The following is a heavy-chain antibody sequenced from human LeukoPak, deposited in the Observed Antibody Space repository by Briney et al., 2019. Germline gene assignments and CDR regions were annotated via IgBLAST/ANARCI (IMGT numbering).Heavy chain of an antibody. CDR2: ISYDGSNK. V-gene: IGHV3-30*14. CDR1: GFTFSSYA. J-gene: IGHJ4*02. Sequence: GGSLRLSCAASGFTFSSYAMHWVRQAPGKGLEWVAVISYDGSNKYYADSVKGRFTISRDNSKNTLYLQMNSLRAEDTAVYYCARESPIFGVVNPFDYWGQGTLVTVSS. CDR3: ARESPIFGVVNPFDY. D-gene: IGHD3-3*02.